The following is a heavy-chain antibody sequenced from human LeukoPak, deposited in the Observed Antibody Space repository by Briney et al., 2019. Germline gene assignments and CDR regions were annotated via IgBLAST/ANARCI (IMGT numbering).Heavy chain of an antibody. CDR1: GFTFSRDW. J-gene: IGHJ4*02. Sequence: PGGSLRLSCAASGFTFSRDWMHWVRQAPGKGLVWVSRISDDGSITTYADSVQGRFTISRDNSKNTLYLQMNSLRAEDTAVYYCAKGPRGAVAGNLDYWGQGTLVTASS. V-gene: IGHV3-74*03. CDR3: AKGPRGAVAGNLDY. D-gene: IGHD6-19*01. CDR2: ISDDGSIT.